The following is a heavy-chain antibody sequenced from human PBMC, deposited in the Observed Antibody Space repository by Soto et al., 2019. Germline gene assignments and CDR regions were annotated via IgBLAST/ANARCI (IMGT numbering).Heavy chain of an antibody. Sequence: SETLSLTCTVSGGSISSYYWSWIRQPPGKGLEWIGEINHSGSTNYNPSLKSRVTISVDTSKNQFSLKLSSVTAADTAVYYCARFLPPGAGGAARSWFDPWGQGTLVTVSS. J-gene: IGHJ5*02. CDR1: GGSISSYY. CDR2: INHSGST. D-gene: IGHD6-6*01. V-gene: IGHV4-34*01. CDR3: ARFLPPGAGGAARSWFDP.